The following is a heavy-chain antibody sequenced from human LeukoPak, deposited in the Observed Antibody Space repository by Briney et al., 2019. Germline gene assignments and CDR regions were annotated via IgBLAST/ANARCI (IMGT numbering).Heavy chain of an antibody. CDR1: GFSFSKYW. CDR2: IKPDGSEK. CDR3: ARGDNSAFDI. V-gene: IGHV3-7*04. D-gene: IGHD3-22*01. Sequence: AGGSLRLSCAASGFSFSKYWMNWVRRAPGKGLEWVANIKPDGSEKYCVDSVKGRFTISRDNAKNSLYLQMNNLRADDTARYYCARGDNSAFDIWGQGTMVTVSS. J-gene: IGHJ3*02.